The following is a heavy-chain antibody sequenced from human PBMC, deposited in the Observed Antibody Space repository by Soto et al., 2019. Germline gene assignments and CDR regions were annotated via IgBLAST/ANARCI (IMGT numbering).Heavy chain of an antibody. Sequence: EVQLVESGGGLVKPGGSLRLSCAASGFTFSSYSMNWVRQAPGKGLEWVSSISSSSSYIYYADSVKGRFTISRDNAKNSLYLQTNSLRAEDTAVYYCARVGGYYYYYMDVWGKGTPVTVSS. J-gene: IGHJ6*03. V-gene: IGHV3-21*01. D-gene: IGHD2-15*01. CDR2: ISSSSSYI. CDR1: GFTFSSYS. CDR3: ARVGGYYYYYMDV.